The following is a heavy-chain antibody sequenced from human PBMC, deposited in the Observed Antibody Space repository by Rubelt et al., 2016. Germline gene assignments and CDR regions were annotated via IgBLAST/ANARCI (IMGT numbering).Heavy chain of an antibody. CDR3: ARDGSEWSRDY. V-gene: IGHV3-23*01. Sequence: GGCLRLSCAASGFTFSRYGMNWVRQALGKGLEWVSGISGSGDTTYYTDSVKGRFTISRDNSQNTPSPQMNNLRADDTAVYYCARDGSEWSRDYWGPWTLVTVSS. J-gene: IGHJ4*02. CDR1: GFTFSRYG. D-gene: IGHD1-26*01. CDR2: ISGSGDTT.